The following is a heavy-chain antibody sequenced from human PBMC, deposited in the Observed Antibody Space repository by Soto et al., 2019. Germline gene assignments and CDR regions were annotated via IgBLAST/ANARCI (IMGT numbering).Heavy chain of an antibody. D-gene: IGHD4-17*01. CDR1: GGSISSYY. J-gene: IGHJ4*02. CDR3: ARRYGASFDY. CDR2: IYYSGST. Sequence: QVQLQESGPGLVKPSETLSLTCTVSGGSISSYYWSWIRQPPGKGLEWIGYIYYSGSTNYYPTLKSRVTISVDTSKNQFSLKLSSVTAADTAVYYCARRYGASFDYWGQGTLVTVSS. V-gene: IGHV4-59*01.